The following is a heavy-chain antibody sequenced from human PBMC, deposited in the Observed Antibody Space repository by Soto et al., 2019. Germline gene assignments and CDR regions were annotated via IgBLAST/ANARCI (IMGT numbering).Heavy chain of an antibody. V-gene: IGHV4-61*01. CDR2: IYYSGST. CDR1: GGSISSGSYY. D-gene: IGHD3-10*01. CDR3: ARLYMVRGVMDWFDP. J-gene: IGHJ5*02. Sequence: SETLSLTCTVSGGSISSGSYYWSWIRQPPGKGLEWIGYIYYSGSTNYNPSLKSRVTISVDTSKNQFSLKLSSVTAADTAVYYCARLYMVRGVMDWFDPWGQGTLVTVSS.